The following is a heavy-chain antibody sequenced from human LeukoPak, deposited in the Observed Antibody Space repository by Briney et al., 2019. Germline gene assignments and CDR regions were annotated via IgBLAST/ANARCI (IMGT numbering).Heavy chain of an antibody. CDR2: INHSGST. V-gene: IGHV4-34*01. CDR1: GGSFSGYY. CDR3: ASTLYSSSWLPGYYYYGMDV. J-gene: IGHJ6*02. D-gene: IGHD6-13*01. Sequence: KPSETLSLTCAVYGGSFSGYYWSWIRQPPGKGLEWIGEINHSGSTNYNPSLKSRVTISVDTSKNQFSLKLSSVTAADTAVYYCASTLYSSSWLPGYYYYGMDVWGQGTTVTVSS.